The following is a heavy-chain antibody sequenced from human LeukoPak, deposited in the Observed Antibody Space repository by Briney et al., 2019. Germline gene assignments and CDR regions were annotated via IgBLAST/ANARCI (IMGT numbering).Heavy chain of an antibody. D-gene: IGHD3-9*01. CDR3: AKAEGYDILTGLDY. J-gene: IGHJ4*02. Sequence: GGSLRLSYATSGFTFSSYAMSWVRQAPGKGLEWVSGIGASGGSTYYADSVKGRFTISRDNSKNTLYLQMNSLRTEDTAVYYCAKAEGYDILTGLDYWGQGTLVTVSS. CDR2: IGASGGST. CDR1: GFTFSSYA. V-gene: IGHV3-23*01.